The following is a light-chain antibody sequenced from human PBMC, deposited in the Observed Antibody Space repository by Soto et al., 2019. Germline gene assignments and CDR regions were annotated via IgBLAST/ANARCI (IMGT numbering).Light chain of an antibody. Sequence: EIVLTQSPGTLSSSPGERATLSCWASQSLSINSLAWYQQKPGQSPRLLVYGASTRDTGIPDRFRGSGSGTDFALTISSLEPEDFAMYYCQQYDGSPLTFGPGTKVDIK. V-gene: IGKV3-20*01. CDR1: QSLSINS. CDR2: GAS. J-gene: IGKJ3*01. CDR3: QQYDGSPLT.